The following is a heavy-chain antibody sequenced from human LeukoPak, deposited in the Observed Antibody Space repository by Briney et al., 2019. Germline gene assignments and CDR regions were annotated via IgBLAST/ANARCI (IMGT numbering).Heavy chain of an antibody. D-gene: IGHD2-8*01. J-gene: IGHJ6*02. CDR2: IKKDGGER. Sequence: GGSLRLSCAASGFTFSNYWMSWVRQAPGKGLEWVANIKKDGGERYYVDSVKGRFTISRDNAKNSLYLQMNSLRGEDTAVYYCARVLLKRDIVLMVYVNGMDVWGQGTTVTVSS. CDR1: GFTFSNYW. V-gene: IGHV3-7*03. CDR3: ARVLLKRDIVLMVYVNGMDV.